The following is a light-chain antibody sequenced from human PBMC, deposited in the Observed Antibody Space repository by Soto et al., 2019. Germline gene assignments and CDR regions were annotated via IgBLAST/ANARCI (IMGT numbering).Light chain of an antibody. CDR1: QRIHNN. V-gene: IGKV3-15*01. CDR2: AAS. J-gene: IGKJ1*01. Sequence: EIVMAQSPATLSVSPGERVTLSCRASQRIHNNLAWYQQKPGQAPRLLIYAASTRATGLPVRFGGSWSRTEFTLTITSLQSEEFAVYHCQQYNDWPWTFGQGTKVEIK. CDR3: QQYNDWPWT.